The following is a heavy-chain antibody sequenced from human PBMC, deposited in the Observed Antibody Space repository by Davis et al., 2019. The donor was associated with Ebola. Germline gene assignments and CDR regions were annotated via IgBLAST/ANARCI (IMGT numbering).Heavy chain of an antibody. D-gene: IGHD3-10*01. V-gene: IGHV3-30*03. Sequence: PGGSLRLSCAASGFTFSSYGMHWVRQAPGKGLEWVAVISYDGSNKYYADSVKGRFTISRDNSKNTLYLQMNSLRAEDTAVYYCATGGESMDVWGQGTTVTVSS. CDR2: ISYDGSNK. CDR1: GFTFSSYG. CDR3: ATGGESMDV. J-gene: IGHJ6*02.